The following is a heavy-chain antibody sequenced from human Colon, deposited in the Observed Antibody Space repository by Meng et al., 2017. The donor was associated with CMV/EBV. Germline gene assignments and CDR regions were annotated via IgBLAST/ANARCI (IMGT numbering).Heavy chain of an antibody. J-gene: IGHJ5*02. CDR3: ARDRGQVPGVFGS. CDR1: GFTFSTYA. D-gene: IGHD3-10*01. Sequence: GGSLRLSCAASGFTFSTYAMSWVRQAPGKGLEWVSGIGNSGYTTSFADSVKGRFTISRDNSNNVLYLVMNNLRADDTATYYCARDRGQVPGVFGSWGRGSEVTVSS. CDR2: IGNSGYTT. V-gene: IGHV3-23*01.